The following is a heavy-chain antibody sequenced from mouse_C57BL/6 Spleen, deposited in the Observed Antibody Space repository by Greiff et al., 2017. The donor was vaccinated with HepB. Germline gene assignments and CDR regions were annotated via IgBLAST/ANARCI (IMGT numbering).Heavy chain of an antibody. D-gene: IGHD2-1*01. V-gene: IGHV5-4*01. J-gene: IGHJ4*01. CDR3: ARDAYGNFYAMDY. CDR1: GFTFSSYA. Sequence: EVKLMESGGGLVKPGGSLKLSCAASGFTFSSYAMSWVRQTPEKRLEWVATISDGGSYTYYPDNVKGRFTISRDNAKNNLYLQMSHLKSEDTAMYYCARDAYGNFYAMDYWGQGTSVTVSS. CDR2: ISDGGSYT.